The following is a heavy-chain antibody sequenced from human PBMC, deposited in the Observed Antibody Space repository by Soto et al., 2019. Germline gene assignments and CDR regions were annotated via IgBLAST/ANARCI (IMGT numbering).Heavy chain of an antibody. CDR1: GFTFSDYA. Sequence: ESGGGVVQPGRSLRLSCAASGFTFSDYAMHWVRQAPGKGLEWVAVIWHDGTNKYYADSVKGRFNISRDNSKNTLYLQMNSLRAEDTAVYYCARPALLVSTFDYWGQGTVVTVSS. D-gene: IGHD3-3*01. CDR2: IWHDGTNK. V-gene: IGHV3-33*01. J-gene: IGHJ4*02. CDR3: ARPALLVSTFDY.